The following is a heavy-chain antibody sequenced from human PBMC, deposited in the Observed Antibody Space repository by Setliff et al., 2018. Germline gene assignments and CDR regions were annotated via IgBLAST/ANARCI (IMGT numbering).Heavy chain of an antibody. J-gene: IGHJ4*02. V-gene: IGHV4-38-2*02. CDR3: SRDLGHGGDSDY. CDR1: GYSISSGYI. CDR2: IGHTGSI. D-gene: IGHD2-21*02. Sequence: PSETLSLTCTASGYSISSGYIWGWIRHPPGKGLEWVGNIGHTGSINYNPSLKSRLTSSRDTSKNQVSLKLNSVTATDTAVYYCSRDLGHGGDSDYWGQGILVTVSS.